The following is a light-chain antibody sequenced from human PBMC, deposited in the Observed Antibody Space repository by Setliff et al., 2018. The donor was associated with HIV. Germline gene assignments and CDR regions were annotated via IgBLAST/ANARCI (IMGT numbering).Light chain of an antibody. CDR3: SSFTSSGTCV. CDR2: EVI. J-gene: IGLJ1*01. V-gene: IGLV2-14*01. CDR1: SSDVGGYNY. Sequence: QSALAQPASVSGSPGQSITISCTGASSDVGGYNYVSWYQQHPGKAPKLMIYEVINRPSGVSNRFSASKSGNTASLTISGLQAEDEADYYCSSFTSSGTCVFGTGTKVTVL.